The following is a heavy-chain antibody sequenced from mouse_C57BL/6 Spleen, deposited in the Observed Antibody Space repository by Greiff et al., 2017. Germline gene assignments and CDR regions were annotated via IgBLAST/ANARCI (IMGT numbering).Heavy chain of an antibody. Sequence: EVQVVESGGGLVKPGGSLKLSCAASGFTFSDYGMHWVRQAPEKGLEWVAYISSGSSTIYYADTVKGRFTISRDNAKNTLFLHMTSLRSEDTAMYYCARDYDYEFAYWGQGTLVTVSA. CDR1: GFTFSDYG. CDR3: ARDYDYEFAY. CDR2: ISSGSSTI. D-gene: IGHD2-4*01. V-gene: IGHV5-17*01. J-gene: IGHJ3*01.